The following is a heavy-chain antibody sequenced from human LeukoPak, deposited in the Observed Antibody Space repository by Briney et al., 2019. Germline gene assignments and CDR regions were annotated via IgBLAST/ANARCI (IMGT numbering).Heavy chain of an antibody. Sequence: ASVKVSCKASGYTFTSFWIQWVGQAPGQGLEWMGLINPSDGSTTYTHRFQGRVTVTRDTSTSTVYMDLSSLRSEDTAVYYCARAPYTISQDYYYYYGMDVWGQGTMVTVSS. V-gene: IGHV1-46*01. D-gene: IGHD6-6*01. CDR1: GYTFTSFW. CDR2: INPSDGST. CDR3: ARAPYTISQDYYYYYGMDV. J-gene: IGHJ6*02.